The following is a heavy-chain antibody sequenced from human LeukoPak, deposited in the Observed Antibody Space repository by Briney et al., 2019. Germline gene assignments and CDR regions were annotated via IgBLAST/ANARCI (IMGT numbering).Heavy chain of an antibody. V-gene: IGHV3-21*01. CDR2: ISSSSSYI. CDR3: ARDEGGSGWYRSYWYFDL. J-gene: IGHJ2*01. CDR1: GFTFSSYS. Sequence: GGSLRLSCAASGFTFSSYSMNWVRQAPGKGLEWVSSISSSSSYIYYADSVKGRFTISRDNAKNSLYLQVNSLRAEDTAVYYCARDEGGSGWYRSYWYFDLWGRGTLVTVSS. D-gene: IGHD6-19*01.